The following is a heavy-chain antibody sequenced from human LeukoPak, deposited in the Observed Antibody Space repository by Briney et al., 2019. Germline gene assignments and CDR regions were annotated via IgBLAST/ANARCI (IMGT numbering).Heavy chain of an antibody. Sequence: GGSLRLSCAASGFTFSSYSMNWVRQAPGKALEWVSSISSSSSYIYYADSVKGRFTISRDNAKNSLYLQMNSLRAEDTAVYYCARDESGENRHWGQGTLVTVSS. CDR3: ARDESGENRH. CDR1: GFTFSSYS. V-gene: IGHV3-21*01. CDR2: ISSSSSYI. D-gene: IGHD2-15*01. J-gene: IGHJ4*02.